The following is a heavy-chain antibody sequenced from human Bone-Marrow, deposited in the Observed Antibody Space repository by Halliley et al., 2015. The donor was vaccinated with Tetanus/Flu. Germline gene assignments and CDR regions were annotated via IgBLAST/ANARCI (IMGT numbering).Heavy chain of an antibody. D-gene: IGHD6-6*01. V-gene: IGHV3-74*01. CDR1: GFIFRNSW. CDR2: INSDGSST. Sequence: SLRLSCAASGFIFRNSWMHWVRQGPGKGLVWVSRINSDGSSTTYADSVKGRFTISRDNGKNTLYLQMKSLSAEDTAVYFCARGGDDLVVVEDPTRYDANGLDDWGQGTTVTVAS. J-gene: IGHJ6*02. CDR3: ARGGDDLVVVEDPTRYDANGLDD.